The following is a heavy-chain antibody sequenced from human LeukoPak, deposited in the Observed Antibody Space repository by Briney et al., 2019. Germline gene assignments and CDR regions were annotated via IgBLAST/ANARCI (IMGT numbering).Heavy chain of an antibody. CDR2: ISSNGGST. CDR1: GFTFNSYT. D-gene: IGHD3-22*01. V-gene: IGHV3-23*01. CDR3: AKADFYDSSGYYLAVAGDFDY. J-gene: IGHJ4*02. Sequence: GGSLRLSCAASGFTFNSYTMSWVRQAPGKGLEWVSGISSNGGSTYYADSVKGRFTISRDNSKSTLYLQMNSLGADDTAVYYCAKADFYDSSGYYLAVAGDFDYWGQGTLVTVPS.